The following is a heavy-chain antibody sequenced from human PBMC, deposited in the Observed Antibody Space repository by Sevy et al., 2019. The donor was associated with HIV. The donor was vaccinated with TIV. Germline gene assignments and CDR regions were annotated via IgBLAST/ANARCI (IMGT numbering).Heavy chain of an antibody. V-gene: IGHV5-51*01. D-gene: IGHD3-9*01. CDR2: IYPGDSDT. CDR1: GYSFTSYW. J-gene: IGHJ4*02. CDR3: ARRKDYDILTGYYFGYFDY. Sequence: GESLKISCKGSGYSFTSYWIGWVRQMPGKGLEWMGIIYPGDSDTRYSPSFQGQVTISADKSISTAYLQWSSLKASDTAMYYFARRKDYDILTGYYFGYFDYWGQGTLVTISS.